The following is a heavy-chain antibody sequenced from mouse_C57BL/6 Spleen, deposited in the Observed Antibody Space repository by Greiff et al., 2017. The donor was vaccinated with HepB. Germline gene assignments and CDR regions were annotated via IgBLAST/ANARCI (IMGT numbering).Heavy chain of an antibody. CDR1: GYTFTSSW. V-gene: IGHV1-72*01. CDR3: ARSDYYGRVLHFDY. J-gene: IGHJ2*01. D-gene: IGHD1-1*01. CDR2: IDPTSGGT. Sequence: VQLQQPGAELVKPGASVKLSCKASGYTFTSSWMHWVKQRPGRGLEWIGRIDPTSGGTKYNEKFKSKATLTVDKPSSTAYMPLSSLTSEDSAVYYCARSDYYGRVLHFDYWGQGTTLTVSS.